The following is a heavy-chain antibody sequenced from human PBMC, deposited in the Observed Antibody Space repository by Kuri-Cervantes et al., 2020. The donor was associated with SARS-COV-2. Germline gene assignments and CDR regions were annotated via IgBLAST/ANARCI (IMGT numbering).Heavy chain of an antibody. CDR3: ARDRPDYDFWSGYYYDAFDI. J-gene: IGHJ3*02. CDR2: INHSGST. V-gene: IGHV4-39*07. Sequence: GSLRLSCTVSGGSISSSSYYWGWIRQPPGKGLEWIGEINHSGSTNYNPSLKSRVTISVDTSKNQFSLKLSSVTAADTAVYYCARDRPDYDFWSGYYYDAFDIWGQGTMVTVSS. CDR1: GGSISSSSYY. D-gene: IGHD3-3*01.